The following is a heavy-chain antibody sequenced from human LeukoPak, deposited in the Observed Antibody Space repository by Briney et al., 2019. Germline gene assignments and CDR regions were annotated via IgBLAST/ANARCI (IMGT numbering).Heavy chain of an antibody. J-gene: IGHJ4*02. CDR2: ISYDGSNK. CDR3: AKGNPMVRGVVGHYFDY. V-gene: IGHV3-30*18. D-gene: IGHD3-10*01. Sequence: PGGSLRLSCAASGFTFSSYAMSWVRQAPGKGLEWVAVISYDGSNKYYADSVKGRFTISRDNSKNTLYLQMNSLRAEDTAVYYCAKGNPMVRGVVGHYFDYWGQGTLVTVSS. CDR1: GFTFSSYA.